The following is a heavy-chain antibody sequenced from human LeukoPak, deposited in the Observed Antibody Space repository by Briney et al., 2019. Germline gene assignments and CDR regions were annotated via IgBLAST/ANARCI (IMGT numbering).Heavy chain of an antibody. CDR1: GDSISSGRYY. V-gene: IGHV4-61*01. CDR2: IYYSGST. CDR3: ARGYYGSGSYYMDY. D-gene: IGHD3-10*01. J-gene: IGHJ4*02. Sequence: SETLSLTCTVSGDSISSGRYYWSWIRQPPGKGLEWIGYIYYSGSTNYNPSLKSRVTISVDTSKNQFSLKLSSVTAEDTAVYYCARGYYGSGSYYMDYWGQGTLVTVSS.